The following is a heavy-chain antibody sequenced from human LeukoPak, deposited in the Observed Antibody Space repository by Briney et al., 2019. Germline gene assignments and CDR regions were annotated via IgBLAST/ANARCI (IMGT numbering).Heavy chain of an antibody. CDR3: ARDPPLGAARVVPRRFDP. D-gene: IGHD6-6*01. J-gene: IGHJ5*02. CDR1: GGSISSSSYY. Sequence: SETLSLTCTVSGGSISSSSYYWGWIRQPPGKGLEWIGSIYYSGSTYYNPSLKSRVTISVDTSKNQFSLKLSSVTAADTAVYYCARDPPLGAARVVPRRFDPWGQGTLVTVSS. CDR2: IYYSGST. V-gene: IGHV4-39*07.